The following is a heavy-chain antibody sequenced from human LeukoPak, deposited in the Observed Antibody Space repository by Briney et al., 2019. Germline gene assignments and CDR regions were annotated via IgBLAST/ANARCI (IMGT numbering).Heavy chain of an antibody. D-gene: IGHD6-19*01. Sequence: ASVEVSCKASGDTFTSYYMHWVRQAPGQGLEWVGWINPNSGGTNYAQKFQGRGTLTRGTSISPAQLELSRLRADDTAVYYWARPGHRAVAGQILLFLSYWGQGTLVTVSS. V-gene: IGHV1-2*02. CDR1: GDTFTSYY. CDR2: INPNSGGT. J-gene: IGHJ4*02. CDR3: ARPGHRAVAGQILLFLSY.